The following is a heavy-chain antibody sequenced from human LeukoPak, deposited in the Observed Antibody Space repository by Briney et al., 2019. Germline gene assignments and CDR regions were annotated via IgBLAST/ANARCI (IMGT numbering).Heavy chain of an antibody. CDR1: GGSISSYY. V-gene: IGHV4-59*01. J-gene: IGHJ4*02. Sequence: SETLSLTCTVSGGSISSYYWSWIRQPPGKGLEWIGYIYYSGSTNYNPSLKSRVTISVDTSENQFSLKLSSVTAADTAVYYCARYPPAYCGGDCYSPWGQGTLVTVSS. CDR2: IYYSGST. D-gene: IGHD2-21*02. CDR3: ARYPPAYCGGDCYSP.